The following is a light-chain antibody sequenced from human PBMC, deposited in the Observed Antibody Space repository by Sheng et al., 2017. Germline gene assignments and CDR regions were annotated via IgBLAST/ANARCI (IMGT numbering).Light chain of an antibody. CDR2: GNN. J-gene: IGLJ3*02. CDR3: QSYDNSLSAWV. CDR1: SSNIGAGFD. V-gene: IGLV1-40*01. Sequence: QSVLTQPPSVSGAPGQTVTISCTGSSSNIGAGFDVHWYQHLPGTGPQLLIYGNNNRPSGVPDRFSGSKSGTSASLAITGLQADDEADYYCQSYDNSLSAWVFGGGTKLTVL.